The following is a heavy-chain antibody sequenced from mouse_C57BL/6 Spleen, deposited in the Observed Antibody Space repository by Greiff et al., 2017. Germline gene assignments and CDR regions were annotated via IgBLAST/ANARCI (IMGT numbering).Heavy chain of an antibody. CDR3: ARRRTVVATGQGYAMDY. V-gene: IGHV1-50*01. D-gene: IGHD1-1*01. J-gene: IGHJ4*01. CDR1: GYTFTSYW. CDR2: IDPSDSYT. Sequence: QVQLQQPGAELVKPGASVKLSCKASGYTFTSYWMQWVKQRPGQGLEWIGEIDPSDSYTNYNQKFKGKATLTVDTSSSTAYMQLSSLTSEDAAVYYCARRRTVVATGQGYAMDYWGQGTSVTVSS.